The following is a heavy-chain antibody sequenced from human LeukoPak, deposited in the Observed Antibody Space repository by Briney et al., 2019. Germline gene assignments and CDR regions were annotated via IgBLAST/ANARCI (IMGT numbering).Heavy chain of an antibody. CDR2: IIPIFGTA. D-gene: IGHD6-13*01. V-gene: IGHV1-69*05. Sequence: ASVKVSCKASGGTFSSYAISWVRQAPGQGLEWMRGIIPIFGTANYEQKFQGRVTITTDESTSTAYMELSSLRSEDTAVYYCASTPSVYGAAGTDRTYYYYYYMDVWGKGTTVTVSS. CDR1: GGTFSSYA. CDR3: ASTPSVYGAAGTDRTYYYYYYMDV. J-gene: IGHJ6*03.